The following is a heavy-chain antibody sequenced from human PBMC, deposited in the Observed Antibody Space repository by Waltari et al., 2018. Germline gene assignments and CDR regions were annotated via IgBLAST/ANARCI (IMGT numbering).Heavy chain of an antibody. CDR2: INPTGGGT. CDR1: GYTFSSYY. D-gene: IGHD3-16*01. CDR3: ARDGHNVVGVDY. J-gene: IGHJ4*02. Sequence: QVQLVQSGAEVKKPGASVKVSCKASGYTFSSYYMHWVRQAPGQGLEWMGIINPTGGGTSYAQKVQGRVTMTRDKSTSTVYMEVSSLRSEDTAVYYCARDGHNVVGVDYWGQGTLVTVSS. V-gene: IGHV1-46*01.